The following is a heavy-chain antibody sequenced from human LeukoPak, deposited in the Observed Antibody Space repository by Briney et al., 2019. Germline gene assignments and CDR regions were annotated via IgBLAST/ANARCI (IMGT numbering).Heavy chain of an antibody. CDR1: GFTFNDYY. V-gene: IGHV3-11*01. Sequence: GGSLRLSCAASGFTFNDYYRSWIRQAPGKGLEWLSYINIGGTNTHYADSVKGRFTITRDNAKKSLYLEMNNLRAEDTAVYYCATDGAGFDTWGQGVLVTVSS. CDR3: ATDGAGFDT. J-gene: IGHJ5*02. CDR2: INIGGTNT.